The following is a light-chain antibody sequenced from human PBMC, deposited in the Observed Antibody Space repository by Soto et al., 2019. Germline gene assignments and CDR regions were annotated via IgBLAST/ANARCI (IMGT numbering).Light chain of an antibody. CDR2: GAS. CDR1: QTVLNNY. Sequence: EIVLTQSPGTLSLSPGERATLSCRASQTVLNNYLTWYQQKPGQAPRLVIYGASSRATGIPDRFSGSGSGTDFTLTISRLEPEDVAVDYCQHQGGSPITFGQGTRRE. V-gene: IGKV3-20*01. CDR3: QHQGGSPIT. J-gene: IGKJ5*01.